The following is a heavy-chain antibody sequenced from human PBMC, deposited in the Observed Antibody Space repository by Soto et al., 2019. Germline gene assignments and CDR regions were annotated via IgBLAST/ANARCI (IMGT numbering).Heavy chain of an antibody. CDR2: IIPIFGTA. CDR3: AREVYLTGGEWVDY. D-gene: IGHD3-16*01. J-gene: IGHJ4*02. V-gene: IGHV1-69*01. Sequence: QVQLVQSGAEVKKPGSSVTVSCKASGGTFSSYAISWVRQAPGQGLEWMGGIIPIFGTANYAQKFQGRVTITADESTSTAYMELSSVRSEDTAVYYGAREVYLTGGEWVDYWGQGTLVTVSS. CDR1: GGTFSSYA.